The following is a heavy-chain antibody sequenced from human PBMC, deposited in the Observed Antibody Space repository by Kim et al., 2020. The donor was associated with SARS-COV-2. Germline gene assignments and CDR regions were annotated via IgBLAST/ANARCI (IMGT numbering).Heavy chain of an antibody. V-gene: IGHV3-30*18. CDR1: GFTFSSYG. CDR2: ISYDGSNK. J-gene: IGHJ6*02. CDR3: AKDTEYSYGFRTGSEGGMDV. Sequence: GGSLRLSCAASGFTFSSYGMHWVRQAPGKGLEWVAVISYDGSNKYYADSVKGRFTISRDNSKNTLYLQMNSLRAEDTAVYYCAKDTEYSYGFRTGSEGGMDVWGQGTTVTVSS. D-gene: IGHD5-18*01.